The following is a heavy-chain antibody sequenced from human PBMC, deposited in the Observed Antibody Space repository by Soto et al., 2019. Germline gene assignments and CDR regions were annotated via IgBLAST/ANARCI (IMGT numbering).Heavy chain of an antibody. CDR1: GYTFTGYY. J-gene: IGHJ4*02. Sequence: RASVKVSCKASGYTFTGYYMHWVRQAPGQGLEWMGWINPNSGGTNYAQKFQGWVTMTRDTSISTAYMELSRLRSDDTAVYYCARGDPPGGFLEWLFDYWGQGTLVTVSS. CDR3: ARGDPPGGFLEWLFDY. CDR2: INPNSGGT. D-gene: IGHD3-3*01. V-gene: IGHV1-2*04.